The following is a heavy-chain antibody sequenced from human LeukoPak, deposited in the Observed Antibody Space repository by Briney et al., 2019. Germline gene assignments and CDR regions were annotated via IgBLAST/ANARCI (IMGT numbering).Heavy chain of an antibody. V-gene: IGHV3-15*01. J-gene: IGHJ6*03. D-gene: IGHD5-18*01. CDR1: GFTFSNAW. Sequence: PGGSLRLSCAASGFTFSNAWMSWVRQAPGKGLEWVGRIKSKTAGGTTDYAAPVKGRFTISRDDSKDTLYLQMTSLKTEDTAVYYCTTDSDMWIQLWSHNYYYYMDVWGKGTTVTVSS. CDR2: IKSKTAGGTT. CDR3: TTDSDMWIQLWSHNYYYYMDV.